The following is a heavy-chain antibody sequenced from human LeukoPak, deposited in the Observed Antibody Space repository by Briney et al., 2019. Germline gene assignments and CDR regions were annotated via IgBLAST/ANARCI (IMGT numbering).Heavy chain of an antibody. Sequence: GGSLRLSCTASGFTFNNYHMTWIRQAPGKGLEWVSYISGSGSTIYYADSVKGRFTISRDNAKNSLYLQMNSLRADDTAVYYCARRRLDWSFDYWGQGTLVTVSS. CDR1: GFTFNNYH. CDR3: ARRRLDWSFDY. D-gene: IGHD3-9*01. CDR2: ISGSGSTI. J-gene: IGHJ4*02. V-gene: IGHV3-11*01.